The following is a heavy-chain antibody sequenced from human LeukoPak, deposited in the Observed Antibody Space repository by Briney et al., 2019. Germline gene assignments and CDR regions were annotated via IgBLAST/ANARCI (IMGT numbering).Heavy chain of an antibody. D-gene: IGHD2-15*01. J-gene: IGHJ1*01. Sequence: ASVKVSCKASGYTFTGYYMHWVRQAPGQGLEWMGWINPNSGGTNYAQKFQGRVTMTRDTSISTAYMELSRLRSDDTAVYYCAMTQDVVVVAATREYFQHWGQGTLVTASS. CDR1: GYTFTGYY. CDR3: AMTQDVVVVAATREYFQH. V-gene: IGHV1-2*02. CDR2: INPNSGGT.